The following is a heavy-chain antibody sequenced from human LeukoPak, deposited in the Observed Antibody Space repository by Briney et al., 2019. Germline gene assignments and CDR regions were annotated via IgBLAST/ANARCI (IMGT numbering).Heavy chain of an antibody. CDR3: AKVRRLTTVTAGYFDS. CDR2: IRGSDSST. CDR1: GFTFTSYA. V-gene: IGHV3-23*01. J-gene: IGHJ4*02. Sequence: GGSLRLSCAASGFTFTSYAMSWVRQAPGKGLEWVSGIRGSDSSTYYADSVKGRFTISRDTSRNTVYLQMNSLRDEDTAVYFCAKVRRLTTVTAGYFDSWGQGTLVTVS. D-gene: IGHD4-17*01.